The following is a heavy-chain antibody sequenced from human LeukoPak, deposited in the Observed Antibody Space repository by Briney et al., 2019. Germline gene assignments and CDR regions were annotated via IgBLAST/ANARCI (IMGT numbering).Heavy chain of an antibody. V-gene: IGHV4-39*07. D-gene: IGHD3-22*01. J-gene: IGHJ4*02. CDR1: GGSISSSSYY. Sequence: ASETLSLTCTVSGGSISSSSYYWGWIRQPPGKGLEWIGSIYYSGSTYYNPSLKSRVTISVDTSKNQFSLKLSSVTAADTAVYYCARGSSGYYSTDYWGQGTLVTVSS. CDR2: IYYSGST. CDR3: ARGSSGYYSTDY.